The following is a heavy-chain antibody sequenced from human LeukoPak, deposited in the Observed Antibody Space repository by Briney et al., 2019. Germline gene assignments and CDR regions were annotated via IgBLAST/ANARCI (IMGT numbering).Heavy chain of an antibody. D-gene: IGHD2-2*01. CDR2: ISDDGRNK. CDR1: GFSFSSYE. J-gene: IGHJ6*03. V-gene: IGHV3-30-3*01. CDR3: ARATIVVVPAAYYYMDV. Sequence: GGSPRLSCAASGFSFSSYEVHWVRQAPGKGLEWVAVISDDGRNKNYADSVKGRFTIYRDNSKNTLYLQMNSLRGEDTAVYYCARATIVVVPAAYYYMDVWGKGTTVTVSS.